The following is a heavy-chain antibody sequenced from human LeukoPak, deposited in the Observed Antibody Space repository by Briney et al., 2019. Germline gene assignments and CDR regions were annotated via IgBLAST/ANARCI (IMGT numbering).Heavy chain of an antibody. CDR1: GFTFSSYA. Sequence: GGSLRLSCAASGFTFSSYAMTWVRQAPGKGLEWVSVISAGGGSTYYADSVKGRFTISRDNSKNTLYLQMNSLRAEDTAVYYCARDGYDYVWGSYLSSDYWGQGTLVTVSS. J-gene: IGHJ4*02. V-gene: IGHV3-23*01. D-gene: IGHD3-16*02. CDR3: ARDGYDYVWGSYLSSDY. CDR2: ISAGGGST.